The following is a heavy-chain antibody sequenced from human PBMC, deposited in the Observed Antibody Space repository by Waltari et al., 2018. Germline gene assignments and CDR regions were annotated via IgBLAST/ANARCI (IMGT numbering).Heavy chain of an antibody. CDR2: MNPNSGNT. V-gene: IGHV1-8*03. J-gene: IGHJ4*02. CDR1: GYTFTSYD. Sequence: QVQLVQSGAEVKKPGASVKVSCKASGYTFTSYDINWLRQATGQGLEWMGWMNPNSGNTGYAQKFQGRVTITRNTSIITAYMELSSLRSEDTAVYYCARGRGYYGSGSYYNHFDYWGQGTLVTVSS. D-gene: IGHD3-10*01. CDR3: ARGRGYYGSGSYYNHFDY.